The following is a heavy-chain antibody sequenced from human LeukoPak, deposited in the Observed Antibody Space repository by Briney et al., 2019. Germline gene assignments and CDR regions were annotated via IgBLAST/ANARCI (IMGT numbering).Heavy chain of an antibody. CDR1: GDSVSSNSAA. CDR3: ARDQELVGATPVDY. J-gene: IGHJ4*02. CDR2: TYYRSKWYN. D-gene: IGHD1-26*01. Sequence: SQTLSLTCVISGDSVSSNSAAWNWIRQSPSRGLEWLGRTYYRSKWYNDYAVSVKSRITINPDTSKNQFSLQLNSVSPEDTAVYYCARDQELVGATPVDYWGQGTLVTVSS. V-gene: IGHV6-1*01.